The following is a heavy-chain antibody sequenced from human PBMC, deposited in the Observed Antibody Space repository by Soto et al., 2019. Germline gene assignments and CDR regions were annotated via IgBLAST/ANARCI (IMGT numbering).Heavy chain of an antibody. D-gene: IGHD6-6*01. CDR1: GGSISSGDYY. V-gene: IGHV4-30-4*01. J-gene: IGHJ4*02. Sequence: SETLSLTCTVSGGSISSGDYYWSWIRQPPGKGLEWIGYIYYSGSTYYNPSLKSRVTISVDTSKNQFSLKLSSVTAADTAVYYCARLIRIAALALDYWGQGTLVTVSS. CDR3: ARLIRIAALALDY. CDR2: IYYSGST.